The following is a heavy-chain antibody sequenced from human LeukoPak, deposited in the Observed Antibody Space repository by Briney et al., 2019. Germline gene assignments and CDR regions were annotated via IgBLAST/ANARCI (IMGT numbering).Heavy chain of an antibody. CDR2: IWYDGSNK. CDR1: GLTFSSYD. J-gene: IGHJ4*02. Sequence: GGSLRLSCAASGLTFSSYDMYWVRQAPGKGLEWVALIWYDGSNKYYADSVKGRFTISRDNSKNTLYLQMNSLRAEDTAVYYCAREDGYSSSWYSDYWGQGTLVTVSS. CDR3: AREDGYSSSWYSDY. D-gene: IGHD6-13*01. V-gene: IGHV3-33*01.